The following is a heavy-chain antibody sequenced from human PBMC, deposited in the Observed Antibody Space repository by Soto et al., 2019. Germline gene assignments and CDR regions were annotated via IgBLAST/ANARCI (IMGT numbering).Heavy chain of an antibody. Sequence: GASVKVCCKASGYTFNGYYMHWVRQAPGQGLEWMGWINPNSGGTNYAQKFQGWVTMTRDTSISTAYMELSRLRSDDTAVYYCATSSYCSGGSCYDFDYWGQGTPVTVSS. D-gene: IGHD2-15*01. CDR1: GYTFNGYY. V-gene: IGHV1-2*04. CDR3: ATSSYCSGGSCYDFDY. J-gene: IGHJ4*02. CDR2: INPNSGGT.